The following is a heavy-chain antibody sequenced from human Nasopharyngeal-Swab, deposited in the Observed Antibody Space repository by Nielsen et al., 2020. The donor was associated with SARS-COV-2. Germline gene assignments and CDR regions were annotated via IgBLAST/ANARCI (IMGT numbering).Heavy chain of an antibody. Sequence: GESLKISCAASGFTFSSYGMHWVRQAPGKGLEWVAVISYDGSNKYCADSVKGRFTISRDNSKNTLYLQMNSLRAEDTAVYYCAKGRNNWNDVLAFDYWGQGTLVTVSS. J-gene: IGHJ4*02. V-gene: IGHV3-30*18. CDR1: GFTFSSYG. CDR2: ISYDGSNK. CDR3: AKGRNNWNDVLAFDY. D-gene: IGHD1-20*01.